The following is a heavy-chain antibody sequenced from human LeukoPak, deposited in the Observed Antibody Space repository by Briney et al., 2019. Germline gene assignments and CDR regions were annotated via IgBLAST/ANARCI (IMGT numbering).Heavy chain of an antibody. D-gene: IGHD3-22*01. Sequence: SETLFLTCTVSGGSISSYYWSWIRQPPGKGLEWIGYIYYSGSTNYNPSLKSRVTISVDTSKNQFSLKLSSVTAADTAVYYCARQRNYYDSSGYYYVFFDYWGQGTLVTVSS. CDR2: IYYSGST. CDR3: ARQRNYYDSSGYYYVFFDY. J-gene: IGHJ4*02. CDR1: GGSISSYY. V-gene: IGHV4-59*08.